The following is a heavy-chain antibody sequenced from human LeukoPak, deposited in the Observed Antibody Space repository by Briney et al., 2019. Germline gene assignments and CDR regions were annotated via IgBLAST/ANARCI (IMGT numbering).Heavy chain of an antibody. Sequence: WASVKVSCKASGYTFTDYYMHWVRQAPGQGLEWMGWINPNSGGTNYAQKFKGWVTLTRDTSINTTYMELSRLASDVTAVYFCARGTPGSYLGYWGQGTLVTVSS. CDR2: INPNSGGT. CDR1: GYTFTDYY. D-gene: IGHD3-16*02. CDR3: ARGTPGSYLGY. J-gene: IGHJ4*02. V-gene: IGHV1-2*04.